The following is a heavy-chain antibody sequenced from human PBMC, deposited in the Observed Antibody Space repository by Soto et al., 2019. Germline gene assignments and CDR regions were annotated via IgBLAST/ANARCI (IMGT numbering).Heavy chain of an antibody. Sequence: GGSLILSCAASGFTFSSYSMNWVRQAPGKGLEWVSYISSSSSTIYYADSVKGRFTISRDNAKNSLYLQMNSLRDEDTAVYYCARAQYDFWSGYYPPSPYYYYGMDVWGQGTTVTVSS. CDR1: GFTFSSYS. D-gene: IGHD3-3*01. CDR3: ARAQYDFWSGYYPPSPYYYYGMDV. J-gene: IGHJ6*02. V-gene: IGHV3-48*02. CDR2: ISSSSSTI.